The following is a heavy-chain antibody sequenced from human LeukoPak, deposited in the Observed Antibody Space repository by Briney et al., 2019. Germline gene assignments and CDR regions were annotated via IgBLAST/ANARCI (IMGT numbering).Heavy chain of an antibody. CDR2: IGGRGGST. CDR1: GFRFSDFT. CDR3: GKEGGA. V-gene: IGHV3-23*01. D-gene: IGHD3-16*01. Sequence: GALRLSCAASGFRFSDFTMTWVRQAPGKGPEWVSAIGGRGGSTYYADSLGGRFTISRDNSKDMPYLQMNSLKVEDTATYYCGKEGGAWGQGTKVTVSS. J-gene: IGHJ5*02.